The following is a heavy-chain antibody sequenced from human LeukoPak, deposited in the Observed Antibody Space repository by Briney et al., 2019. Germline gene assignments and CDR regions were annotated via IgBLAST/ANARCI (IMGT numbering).Heavy chain of an antibody. V-gene: IGHV3-21*01. Sequence: GGSLRLSCAASGFTFGSYSMNWVRQAPGKGLEWVSSISSSSSYIYYADSVKGRFTISRDNAKNSLYLQMNSLRAEDTAVYYCAKDRWQYYYDSSGYPGDYWGQGTLVTVSS. CDR2: ISSSSSYI. CDR1: GFTFGSYS. CDR3: AKDRWQYYYDSSGYPGDY. D-gene: IGHD3-22*01. J-gene: IGHJ4*02.